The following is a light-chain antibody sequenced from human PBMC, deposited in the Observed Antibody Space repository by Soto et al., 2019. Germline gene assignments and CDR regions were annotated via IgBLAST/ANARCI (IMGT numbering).Light chain of an antibody. CDR2: EAS. J-gene: IGKJ4*01. CDR1: QSISGRD. Sequence: ETVLTQSPGTLSLSPGERASLSCRASQSISGRDLAWYQQKPGQAPRLLIYEASSRATGIPDRFSGSGSGTDFILTISRLEPEDFAVYYCQQYGSSPLTFGGGTKVEIK. V-gene: IGKV3-20*01. CDR3: QQYGSSPLT.